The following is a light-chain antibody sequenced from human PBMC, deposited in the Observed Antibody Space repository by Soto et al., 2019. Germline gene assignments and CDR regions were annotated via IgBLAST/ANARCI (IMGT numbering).Light chain of an antibody. J-gene: IGKJ1*01. CDR2: GAS. Sequence: EIVLTQSPATLSLSPGERATPSCRASQSVGSSYLAWYQQKPGQAPRLLIYGASSRAPGIPDRFSGSGSGTDFTLTISRLEPEDFAVYYCQQYGSSWTFGQGTKVDI. CDR3: QQYGSSWT. CDR1: QSVGSSY. V-gene: IGKV3-20*01.